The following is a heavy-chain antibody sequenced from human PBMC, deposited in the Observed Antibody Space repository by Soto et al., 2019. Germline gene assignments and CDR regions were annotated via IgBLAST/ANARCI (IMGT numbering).Heavy chain of an antibody. V-gene: IGHV4-61*01. CDR1: GGSVSSGSYY. D-gene: IGHD3-16*01. CDR3: ARVGSVWAYYYYGMDV. Sequence: QVQLQESGPGLVKPSETLSLTCTVSGGSVSSGSYYWSWIRQPPGKGLEWIGYIYYSGSTNYNPILKSRVTIAVDTSKNQFSLKLSSVTAADTAVYYCARVGSVWAYYYYGMDVWGQGTTVTVSS. CDR2: IYYSGST. J-gene: IGHJ6*02.